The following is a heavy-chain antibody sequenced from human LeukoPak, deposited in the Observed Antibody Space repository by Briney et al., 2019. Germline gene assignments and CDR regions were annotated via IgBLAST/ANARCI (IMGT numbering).Heavy chain of an antibody. CDR2: INPYNGNT. Sequence: ASVKVSCKASGYTFTSYDITWLRQAPGQGLEWMGWINPYNGNTNYAQKFQGRVTMTTDTSTSTAYMELRSLRSDDTAVYYCARDLGGSYPEGPCDCWGQGTLVTASS. V-gene: IGHV1-18*01. J-gene: IGHJ4*02. CDR1: GYTFTSYD. D-gene: IGHD1-26*01. CDR3: ARDLGGSYPEGPCDC.